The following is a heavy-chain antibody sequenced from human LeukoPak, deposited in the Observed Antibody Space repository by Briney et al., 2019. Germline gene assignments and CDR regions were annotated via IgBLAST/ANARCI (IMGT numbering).Heavy chain of an antibody. Sequence: SETLSLTCTVSGASVSSVDYYWGWIRPHPGRGLELIVSIYFSGSTSYNQSLKSRGIISLETSKNQFSLKLSSVAAAETAVEYCARMYEPRYYFQYWGQGTLVTVSS. CDR2: IYFSGST. V-gene: IGHV4-31*03. CDR3: ARMYEPRYYFQY. CDR1: GASVSSVDYY. J-gene: IGHJ4*02. D-gene: IGHD2-8*01.